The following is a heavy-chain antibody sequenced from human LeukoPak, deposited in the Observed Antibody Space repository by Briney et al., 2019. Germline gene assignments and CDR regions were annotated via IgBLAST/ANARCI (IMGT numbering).Heavy chain of an antibody. CDR1: GFTFSSYW. Sequence: GGSLRLSCAASGFTFSSYWMHWVRQAPGKGLVWVSRINSDGSSTSYADPVKGRFTISRDNAKNTLYLQMNSLRAEDTAVYYCARASYQLQGYFDYWGQGTLVTVSS. D-gene: IGHD2-2*01. V-gene: IGHV3-74*01. CDR2: INSDGSST. J-gene: IGHJ4*02. CDR3: ARASYQLQGYFDY.